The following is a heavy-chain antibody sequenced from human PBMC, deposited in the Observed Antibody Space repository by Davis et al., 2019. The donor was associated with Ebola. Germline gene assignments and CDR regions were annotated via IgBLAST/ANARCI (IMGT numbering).Heavy chain of an antibody. J-gene: IGHJ6*02. CDR1: GFTFSSYA. D-gene: IGHD2-2*01. CDR3: ARNLPAALPYYGMDV. Sequence: GESLKISCAASGFTFSSYAMHWVRQAPGKGLEWVAVISYDGSNKYYADSVKGRFTISRDNSKNTLYLQMNSLRAEDTAVYYCARNLPAALPYYGMDVWGQGTTVTVSS. V-gene: IGHV3-30-3*01. CDR2: ISYDGSNK.